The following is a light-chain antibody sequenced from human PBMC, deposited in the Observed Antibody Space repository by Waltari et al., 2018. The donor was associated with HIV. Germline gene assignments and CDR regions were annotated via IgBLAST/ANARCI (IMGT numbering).Light chain of an antibody. J-gene: IGLJ2*01. V-gene: IGLV2-11*01. CDR3: CAYAGSYNLI. CDR2: DVN. CDR1: SSDVGGFTY. Sequence: QSALTQPHSVSGSPGQSVTISCTGTSSDVGGFTYVSWYQQHPGKAPKFIVYDVNKRPSGVPDRFAGSKSGNTASLTISGLQAEDEADYYCCAYAGSYNLIFGGGTRVTVL.